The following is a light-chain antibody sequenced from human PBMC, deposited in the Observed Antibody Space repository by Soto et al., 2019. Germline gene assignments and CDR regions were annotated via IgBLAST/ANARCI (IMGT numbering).Light chain of an antibody. CDR2: GAS. J-gene: IGKJ1*01. V-gene: IGKV3-20*01. Sequence: EISITQSPATLSVSPGERATLSCRASQSVSSNLAWYQQKPGQAPRLLIYGASSRATGIPDRFSGSGSGTDFTLTISRLEPEDFAVYYCQQYGSSPWTFGQGTKVDI. CDR1: QSVSSN. CDR3: QQYGSSPWT.